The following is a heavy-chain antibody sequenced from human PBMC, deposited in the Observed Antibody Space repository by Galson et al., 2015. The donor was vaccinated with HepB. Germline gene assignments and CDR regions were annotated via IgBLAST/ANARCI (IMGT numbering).Heavy chain of an antibody. CDR1: GFTFSSYA. CDR3: AREGVGDGYNPFDY. J-gene: IGHJ4*02. Sequence: SLRLSCAASGFTFSSYAMHWVRQAPGKGLEWVAVISYDGSNKYYADSVKGRFTISRDNSKNTLYLQMNSLRAEDTAVYYCAREGVGDGYNPFDYWGQGTLVTVSP. CDR2: ISYDGSNK. D-gene: IGHD5-24*01. V-gene: IGHV3-30*04.